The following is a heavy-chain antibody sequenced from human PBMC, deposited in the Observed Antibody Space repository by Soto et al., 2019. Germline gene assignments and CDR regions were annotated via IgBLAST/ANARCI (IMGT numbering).Heavy chain of an antibody. Sequence: GSLRLSCAASGFTFSDYYMSWIRQAPGKGLDWVAYISSSSRTTKYGDSVKGRFTISRDSAKNSLFLQMNSLRGEDTAVYYCARDVYRYSSSSPEDVWGQGTTVTVSS. D-gene: IGHD6-6*01. CDR3: ARDVYRYSSSSPEDV. CDR2: ISSSSRTT. V-gene: IGHV3-11*06. CDR1: GFTFSDYY. J-gene: IGHJ6*02.